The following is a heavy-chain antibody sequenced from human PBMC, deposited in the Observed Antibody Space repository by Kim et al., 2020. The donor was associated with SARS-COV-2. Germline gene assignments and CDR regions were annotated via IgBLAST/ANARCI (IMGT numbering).Heavy chain of an antibody. D-gene: IGHD3-10*01. Sequence: SETLSLTCTVSGGSISSGGYYWSWIRQHPGKGLEWIGYIYYSGSTYYNPSLKSRVTISVDTSKNQFSLKLSSVTAADTAVYYCARARLNYYYGSGSVDYWGQGTLVTVSS. CDR3: ARARLNYYYGSGSVDY. CDR2: IYYSGST. V-gene: IGHV4-31*03. CDR1: GGSISSGGYY. J-gene: IGHJ4*02.